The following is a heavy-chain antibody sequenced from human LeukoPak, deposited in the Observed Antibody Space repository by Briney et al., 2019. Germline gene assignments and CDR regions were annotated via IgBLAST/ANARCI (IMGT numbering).Heavy chain of an antibody. D-gene: IGHD4-17*01. CDR2: ISGSGNGFSI. CDR1: GFVFTIYT. CDR3: AKDTYGDYDGGDY. J-gene: IGHJ4*02. V-gene: IGHV3-64D*06. Sequence: GGSLRLSCSASGFVFTIYTMYWVRQAPGKGPEYVSTISGSGNGFSIYYADSVKGRFTISRDDSKSILYLQMNGLRSEDTAVYYCAKDTYGDYDGGDYWGQGTLVTVSS.